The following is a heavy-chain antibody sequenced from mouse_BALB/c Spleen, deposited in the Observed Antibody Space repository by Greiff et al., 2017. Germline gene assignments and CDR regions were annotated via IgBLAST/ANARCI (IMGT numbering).Heavy chain of an antibody. J-gene: IGHJ2*01. CDR2: INSNGGST. D-gene: IGHD2-10*01. Sequence: EVQRVESGGGLVQPGGSLKLSCAASGFTFSSYGMSWVRQTPDKRLELVATINSNGGSTYYPDSVKGRFTISRDNAKNTLYLQMSSLKSEDTAMYYCARDSYYGNYEDYWGQGTTLTVSS. CDR3: ARDSYYGNYEDY. V-gene: IGHV5-6-3*01. CDR1: GFTFSSYG.